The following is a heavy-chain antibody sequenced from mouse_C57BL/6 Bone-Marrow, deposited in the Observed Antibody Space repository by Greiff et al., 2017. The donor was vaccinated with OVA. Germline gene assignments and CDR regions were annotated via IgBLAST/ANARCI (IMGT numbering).Heavy chain of an antibody. CDR1: GFNIKNTY. CDR3: ARGNFGSSFYAMDY. V-gene: IGHV14-3*01. D-gene: IGHD1-1*01. Sequence: VKLKESVAELVRPGASVKLSCTASGFNIKNTYMHWVKQRPEQGLEWIGRIDPANDNTKYAPKFQGKATMTADTSSNTAYLQLSSLSSEDTAVYCCARGNFGSSFYAMDYWGQGTSVTVSS. J-gene: IGHJ4*01. CDR2: IDPANDNT.